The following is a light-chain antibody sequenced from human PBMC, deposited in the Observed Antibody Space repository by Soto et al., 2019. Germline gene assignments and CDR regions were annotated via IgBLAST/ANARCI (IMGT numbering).Light chain of an antibody. CDR3: CSYAGSYSWV. CDR1: SSDVGGYNF. CDR2: DVS. J-gene: IGLJ3*02. Sequence: QSALTQPRSVSGSTGLSVTISCTGTSSDVGGYNFVSWYQQHPGKAPKFLIYDVSKRPSGVPDRFSGSKSGNTASLTISGLQAEDESDYYCCSYAGSYSWVFGGGTKLTV. V-gene: IGLV2-11*01.